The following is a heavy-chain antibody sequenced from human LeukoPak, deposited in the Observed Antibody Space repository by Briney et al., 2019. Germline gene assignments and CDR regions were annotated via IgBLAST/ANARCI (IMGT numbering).Heavy chain of an antibody. Sequence: SETLSLTCTVSGGSISSYYWSWIRQPPGKGLEWIGYIYYSGSTNYNPSLKSRVTISVDTSKNQFSLKLSSVTAADTAVYYCARGQWELLRVDYWGQGTLVTVSS. CDR3: ARGQWELLRVDY. CDR2: IYYSGST. D-gene: IGHD1-26*01. J-gene: IGHJ4*02. CDR1: GGSISSYY. V-gene: IGHV4-59*01.